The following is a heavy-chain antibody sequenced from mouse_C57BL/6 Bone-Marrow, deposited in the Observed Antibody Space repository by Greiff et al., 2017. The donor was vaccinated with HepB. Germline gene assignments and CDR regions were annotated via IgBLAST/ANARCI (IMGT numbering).Heavy chain of an antibody. Sequence: QVQLQQPGAELVKPGASVKLSCKASGYTFTSYWMHWVKQRPGQGLEWIGMIHPNSGSTNYNEKFKSKATLTVDKSSSTAYMQLSSLTSEDSAVYYCADLYYYGSSDYWGKGTTLTVSS. D-gene: IGHD1-1*01. V-gene: IGHV1-64*01. CDR3: ADLYYYGSSDY. J-gene: IGHJ2*01. CDR2: IHPNSGST. CDR1: GYTFTSYW.